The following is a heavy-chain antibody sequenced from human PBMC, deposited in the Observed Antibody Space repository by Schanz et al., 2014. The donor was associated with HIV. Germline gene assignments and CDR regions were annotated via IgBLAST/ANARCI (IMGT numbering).Heavy chain of an antibody. CDR2: IGSGGGRT. D-gene: IGHD2-8*02. CDR3: DTGAWCDR. CDR1: GFMFSSYG. V-gene: IGHV3-23*01. J-gene: IGHJ5*02. Sequence: EVQLLESGGGLVQPGGSLRVSCAASGFMFSSYGMSWVRQAPGKGLEWVSLIGSGGGRTYYADSVKGRVTISRDNSKNTLFLQMNSLRAEDTAVYYCDTGAWCDRWGPGTLVTVSS.